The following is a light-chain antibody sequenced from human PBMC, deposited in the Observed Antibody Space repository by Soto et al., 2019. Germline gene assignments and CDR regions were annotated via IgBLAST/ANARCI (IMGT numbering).Light chain of an antibody. Sequence: QSVLTQPPSVSGAPGQRVTISCTGSSSNIGAGYDVHWYQQFPGTAPKLLIYDNNNRPSGVPDRFSGSKSGTSASLAITGLQTEGEADYYCQSYDSSLSGSVFGGGTKLTVL. V-gene: IGLV1-40*01. CDR3: QSYDSSLSGSV. J-gene: IGLJ3*02. CDR1: SSNIGAGYD. CDR2: DNN.